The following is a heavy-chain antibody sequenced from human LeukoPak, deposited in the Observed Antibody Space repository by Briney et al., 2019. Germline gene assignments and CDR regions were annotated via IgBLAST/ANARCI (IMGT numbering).Heavy chain of an antibody. CDR3: ARGWELRGFGVYYYYGMDV. V-gene: IGHV4-34*01. CDR2: INHSGST. D-gene: IGHD1-26*01. CDR1: GGSFSGYY. J-gene: IGHJ6*02. Sequence: SETLSLTCAVYGGSFSGYYWSWIRQPPGKGLEWIGEINHSGSTNYNPSLKSRVTISVDTSKNQFSLQLNSVTPEDTAVYYCARGWELRGFGVYYYYGMDVWGQGTTVTVSS.